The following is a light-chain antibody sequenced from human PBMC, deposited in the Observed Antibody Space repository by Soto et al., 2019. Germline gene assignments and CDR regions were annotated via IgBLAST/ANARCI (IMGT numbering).Light chain of an antibody. CDR1: QSISSW. V-gene: IGKV1-5*03. Sequence: EIQMTQSPSTLSASLGDRVTITCRASQSISSWLAWYQQKPGTAPKLLIFEASNLETGVPSRFSGSGSGTEFTLTISSLQPDDFAIYYCQQYSDNWTFGQGTKVDIK. CDR3: QQYSDNWT. CDR2: EAS. J-gene: IGKJ1*01.